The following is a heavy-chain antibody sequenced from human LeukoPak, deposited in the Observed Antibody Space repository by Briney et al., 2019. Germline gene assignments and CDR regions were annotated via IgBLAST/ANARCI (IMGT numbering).Heavy chain of an antibody. J-gene: IGHJ4*02. CDR3: AKGTWAAAGTSFDY. Sequence: GRSLRLSCAASGFTFSSYGMHWVRQAPGKGLEWVAVISYDGSNKYYADSVEGRFTISRDNSKNTLYLQMNSLRAEDTAVYYCAKGTWAAAGTSFDYWGQGTLVTVSS. V-gene: IGHV3-30*18. CDR2: ISYDGSNK. D-gene: IGHD6-13*01. CDR1: GFTFSSYG.